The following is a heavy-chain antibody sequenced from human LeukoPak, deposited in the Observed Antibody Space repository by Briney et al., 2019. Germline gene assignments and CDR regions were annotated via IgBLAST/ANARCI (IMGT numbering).Heavy chain of an antibody. D-gene: IGHD6-19*01. CDR1: GYTFTGYY. J-gene: IGHJ4*02. V-gene: IGHV1-2*02. CDR2: INPNSGGT. CDR3: ARWFRAVAGFLGLNY. Sequence: ASVKVSCKASGYTFTGYYMHWVRQAPGQGLERMGWINPNSGGTNYAQKFQGRVTMTRDTSISTAYMELSRLRSDDTAVYYCARWFRAVAGFLGLNYWGQGTLVTVAS.